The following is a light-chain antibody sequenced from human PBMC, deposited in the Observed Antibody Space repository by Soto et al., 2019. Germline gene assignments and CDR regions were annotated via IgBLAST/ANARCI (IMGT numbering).Light chain of an antibody. CDR2: DVS. CDR1: SSDVGGYNY. CDR3: SSYTRSSALYVV. V-gene: IGLV2-14*01. J-gene: IGLJ2*01. Sequence: QSALTQPASVSGSPGQSITISCTGTSSDVGGYNYVSWYQQHPGKAPKLMIYDVSNRPSGVSNRFSGSKSGNTASLTISGRQAADDEDYYCSSYTRSSALYVVFGGGTKLTVL.